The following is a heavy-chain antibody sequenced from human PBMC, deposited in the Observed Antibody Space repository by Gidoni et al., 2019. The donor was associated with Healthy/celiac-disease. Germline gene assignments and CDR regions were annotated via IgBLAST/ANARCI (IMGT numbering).Heavy chain of an antibody. CDR2: IYTSGST. V-gene: IGHV4-61*02. J-gene: IGHJ4*02. D-gene: IGHD1-26*01. Sequence: QVQLQESGPGLAKPSQTLSLTCTPPGGSISSGSYYWSWIRQPAGKGLEWIGRIYTSGSTNYNPSLKSRVTISVDTSKNQFSLKLSSVTAADTAVYYCARENGEEWELKYRLDYWGQGTLVTVSS. CDR1: GGSISSGSYY. CDR3: ARENGEEWELKYRLDY.